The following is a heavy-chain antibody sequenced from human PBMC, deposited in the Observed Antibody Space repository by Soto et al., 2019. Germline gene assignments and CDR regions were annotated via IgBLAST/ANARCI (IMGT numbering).Heavy chain of an antibody. CDR3: TTILGVLDY. CDR2: IRSKANSYAT. J-gene: IGHJ4*02. Sequence: EVQLVESGGGLVQPGGSLKLSCAASGFTFSGSAMHWVRQASGKGLEWVGRIRSKANSYATAYAASVKGRFTISRDDSKNTAYLQMNSLKTEDTAVYYCTTILGVLDYWGQGTLVTESS. CDR1: GFTFSGSA. D-gene: IGHD2-8*01. V-gene: IGHV3-73*01.